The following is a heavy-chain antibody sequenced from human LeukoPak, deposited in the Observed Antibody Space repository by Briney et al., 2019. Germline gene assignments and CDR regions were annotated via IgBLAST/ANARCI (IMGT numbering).Heavy chain of an antibody. CDR3: ARDPSYYDSSGYFDY. D-gene: IGHD3-22*01. V-gene: IGHV3-9*01. CDR2: ISWNSVSI. CDR1: GFTFDDYA. Sequence: GCSLRLSCAASGFTFDDYAMHWLRQAPGDGLEWVSGISWNSVSIDYADSVKGRFTISRDNAKNSLYLQMNSLRAEDTAVYYCARDPSYYDSSGYFDYWGQGTLVTVSS. J-gene: IGHJ4*02.